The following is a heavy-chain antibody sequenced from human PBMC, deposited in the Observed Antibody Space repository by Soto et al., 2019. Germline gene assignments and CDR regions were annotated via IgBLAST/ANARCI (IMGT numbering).Heavy chain of an antibody. J-gene: IGHJ4*02. CDR3: ARDLGLYSTTSGGYFDY. CDR1: GGSISSYY. V-gene: IGHV4-59*01. Sequence: SETLSLTCNVSGGSISSYYWSWIRQPPGKGLEWIGYIYFNGNTNYNPSLKSRVTMSLDMSKNQFSLKLSSVTAADTAVYYCARDLGLYSTTSGGYFDYWGQGTLVTVSS. CDR2: IYFNGNT. D-gene: IGHD3-3*01.